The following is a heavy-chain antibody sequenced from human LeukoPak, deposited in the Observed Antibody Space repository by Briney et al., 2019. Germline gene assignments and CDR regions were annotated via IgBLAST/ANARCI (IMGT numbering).Heavy chain of an antibody. D-gene: IGHD3-3*01. Sequence: SVKVSCKASGGTFSSYAISWVRQAPGQGLEWMGGIIPIFGTANYAQKFQGGVTITADESTSAAYMELSSLRSEDTAVYYCARSTDFWSGYNYYYYGMDVWGQGTTVTVSS. CDR3: ARSTDFWSGYNYYYYGMDV. V-gene: IGHV1-69*13. CDR1: GGTFSSYA. CDR2: IIPIFGTA. J-gene: IGHJ6*02.